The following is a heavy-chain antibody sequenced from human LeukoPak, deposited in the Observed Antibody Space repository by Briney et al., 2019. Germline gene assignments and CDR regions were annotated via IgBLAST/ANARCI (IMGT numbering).Heavy chain of an antibody. CDR1: GFTFSSYG. D-gene: IGHD3-22*01. CDR3: ANNYYDSSGYYYPFDY. Sequence: GGSLRLSCAASGFTFSSYGMSWVRQAPGKGLEWVSAISGSGGSTYYADSVKGRFTISRDNSKNTLYLQMNSLRAEDTAVYYCANNYYDSSGYYYPFDYWGQGTLVTVSS. V-gene: IGHV3-23*01. J-gene: IGHJ4*02. CDR2: ISGSGGST.